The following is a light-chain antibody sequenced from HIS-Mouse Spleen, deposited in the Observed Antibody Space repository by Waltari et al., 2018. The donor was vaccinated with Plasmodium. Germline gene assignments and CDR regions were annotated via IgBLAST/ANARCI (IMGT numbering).Light chain of an antibody. J-gene: IGKJ4*01. V-gene: IGKV3-11*01. CDR1: QSASSY. Sequence: EIVLTQSPATLSLSPGDRATLSCRASQSASSYLAWYQQKPGQAPRHLIYDAANRATGNPARFSGSGAGTDFSLSISSLEREDVAVYYCQQRSNWPALTFGGGTKVEIK. CDR2: DAA. CDR3: QQRSNWPALT.